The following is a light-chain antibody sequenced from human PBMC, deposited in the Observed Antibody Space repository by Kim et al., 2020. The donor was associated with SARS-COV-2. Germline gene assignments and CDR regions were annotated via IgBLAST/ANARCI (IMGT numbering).Light chain of an antibody. CDR1: QAISNH. CDR2: GAF. J-gene: IGKJ1*01. CDR3: QKYNSAPQA. V-gene: IGKV1-27*01. Sequence: DIQMTQSPSSLSASVGDRVTITCRASQAISNHLAWYQLKPGKVPRLLVYGAFTLQSGVPSRFSGGRSGTDFTLTISSLQPEGGATYYCQKYNSAPQAFGQGTKVDIK.